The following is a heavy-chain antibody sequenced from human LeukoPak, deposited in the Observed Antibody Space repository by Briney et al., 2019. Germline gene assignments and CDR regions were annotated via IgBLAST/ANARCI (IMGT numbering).Heavy chain of an antibody. CDR1: GYNFTTFW. V-gene: IGHV5-51*01. CDR2: IYPGDSDT. J-gene: IGHJ3*02. CDR3: ARRPIRSLRYSGSLGTFDI. Sequence: HGGSLKISCKTSGYNFTTFWSGWVRQMPGKGLEWMGIIYPGDSDTRYSPSFQGQVTISADKSISTAYLQWSSLKASDTAMYYCARRPIRSLRYSGSLGTFDIWGQGTMVTVSS. D-gene: IGHD1-26*01.